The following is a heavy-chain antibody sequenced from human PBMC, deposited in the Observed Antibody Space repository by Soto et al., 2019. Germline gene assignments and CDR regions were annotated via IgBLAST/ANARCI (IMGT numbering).Heavy chain of an antibody. CDR3: ARDPYGSASYYGY. Sequence: QVQLQESGPGLVKPSQTLSLTCTVSGGSISSGGYYWSWIRQHPGKGLEWIGYMYYSGSTYYNPSLRSRITISVATSKNQLSLKLGSVTAADTAVYYCARDPYGSASYYGYWGQGTLVTVSS. CDR1: GGSISSGGYY. D-gene: IGHD3-10*01. V-gene: IGHV4-31*03. CDR2: MYYSGST. J-gene: IGHJ4*02.